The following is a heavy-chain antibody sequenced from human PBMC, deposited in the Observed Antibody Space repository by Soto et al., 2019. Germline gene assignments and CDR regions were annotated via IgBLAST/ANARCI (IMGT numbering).Heavy chain of an antibody. CDR3: ARVRDIVVVAGGWFDP. D-gene: IGHD2-15*01. CDR1: GYTFTSYG. J-gene: IGHJ5*02. CDR2: ISAYNGNT. V-gene: IGHV1-18*01. Sequence: ASVKVSCKASGYTFTSYGISWVRQAPGQGLEWMGWISAYNGNTNYAQKLQGRVTMTTDTSTSTAYMELRSLRSDDTAVYYCARVRDIVVVAGGWFDPCGQGTLVTVST.